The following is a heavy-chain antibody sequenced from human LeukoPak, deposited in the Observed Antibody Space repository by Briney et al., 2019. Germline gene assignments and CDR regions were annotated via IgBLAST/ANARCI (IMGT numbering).Heavy chain of an antibody. Sequence: GGSLRLSCAASGFTFSSYAMHWVRQAPGKGLEYVSAIGSNGGSTYYANSVKGRFTIPRDNSKNTLYLQMGSLRAEDMAVYYCARDRRATVTTFWFDPWGQGTLVTVSS. J-gene: IGHJ5*02. V-gene: IGHV3-64*01. CDR3: ARDRRATVTTFWFDP. D-gene: IGHD4-17*01. CDR2: IGSNGGST. CDR1: GFTFSSYA.